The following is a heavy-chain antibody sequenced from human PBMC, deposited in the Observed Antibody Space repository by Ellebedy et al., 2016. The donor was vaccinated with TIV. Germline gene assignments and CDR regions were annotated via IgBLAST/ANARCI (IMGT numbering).Heavy chain of an antibody. Sequence: SETLSLTCGVSGYSITSSHWWGWIRQPPGKGLEWIGYIFYSGNTYYNPSLRSRVTLSVDTSKKQFSLKMNSVTAADTAVYYCARDGDYGMDVWGQGTTVTVSS. V-gene: IGHV4-28*03. D-gene: IGHD4-17*01. J-gene: IGHJ6*02. CDR3: ARDGDYGMDV. CDR2: IFYSGNT. CDR1: GYSITSSHW.